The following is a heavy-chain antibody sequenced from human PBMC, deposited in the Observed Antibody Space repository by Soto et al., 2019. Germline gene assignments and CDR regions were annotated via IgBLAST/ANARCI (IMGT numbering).Heavy chain of an antibody. CDR3: ARNSLSIAARQNRIFDY. V-gene: IGHV4-31*03. Sequence: QVQLQESGPGLVKPSQTLSLTCTVSVGSISSGGYYWSWIRQHPGKGLEWIGYIYYSGSTYYNPSLKSRVTISVDTSKNQFSLKLSSVTAADTAVYYCARNSLSIAARQNRIFDYWGQGTLVTVSS. CDR1: VGSISSGGYY. J-gene: IGHJ4*02. D-gene: IGHD6-6*01. CDR2: IYYSGST.